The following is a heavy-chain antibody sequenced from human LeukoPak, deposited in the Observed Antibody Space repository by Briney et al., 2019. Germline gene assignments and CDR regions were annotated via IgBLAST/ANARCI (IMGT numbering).Heavy chain of an antibody. J-gene: IGHJ4*02. D-gene: IGHD6-19*01. CDR3: AKPSDRVSSGWCHYFDY. Sequence: GGSLRLSCAASGFTFSDYYMSWIRQAPGKGLEWVSYISSSGSTIYYADSVKGRFTISRDNAKNSLYLQMNSLRAEDTAVYYCAKPSDRVSSGWCHYFDYWGQGTLVTVSS. V-gene: IGHV3-11*01. CDR1: GFTFSDYY. CDR2: ISSSGSTI.